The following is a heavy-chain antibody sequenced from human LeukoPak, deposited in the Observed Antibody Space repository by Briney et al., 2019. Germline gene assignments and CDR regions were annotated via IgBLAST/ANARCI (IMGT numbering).Heavy chain of an antibody. D-gene: IGHD3-22*01. CDR2: MNPNSGNT. V-gene: IGHV1-8*03. Sequence: ASVKVSCKASGYTFTSYDINWVRQATGQGLEWMGWMNPNSGNTGYAQKFQGRVTITRNTSISTAYMELSSLRSEDTAVYYCAREKPFTYYYDSSGYYFAFDIWGQGTMVTVSS. J-gene: IGHJ3*02. CDR3: AREKPFTYYYDSSGYYFAFDI. CDR1: GYTFTSYD.